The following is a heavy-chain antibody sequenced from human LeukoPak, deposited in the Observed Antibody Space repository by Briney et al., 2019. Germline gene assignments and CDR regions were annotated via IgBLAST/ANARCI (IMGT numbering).Heavy chain of an antibody. Sequence: GGSLRLSCAASGSTFDSYALHWVRQAPGKGLEWVARISYDGSNNYYADSVKGRFTISRDNSKNTLYLQMNSLRPDDTAVYYCARERCSTSCPTVDYWGQGTLVTVSS. J-gene: IGHJ4*02. D-gene: IGHD2-2*01. CDR1: GSTFDSYA. V-gene: IGHV3-30-3*01. CDR3: ARERCSTSCPTVDY. CDR2: ISYDGSNN.